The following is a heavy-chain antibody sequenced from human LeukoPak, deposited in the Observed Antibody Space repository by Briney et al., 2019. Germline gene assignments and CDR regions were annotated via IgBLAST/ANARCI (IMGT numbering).Heavy chain of an antibody. CDR1: GGTFSTYA. Sequence: ASVKVSCKASGGTFSTYAISWVRQAPGQGLEWMGGIIPIFGTSNYAQKFQGRVTITADESTSTAYMELSSLRSEDTAVYYCARDDGRYFDRLGHDAFDIWGQGTLVTVSS. CDR3: ARDDGRYFDRLGHDAFDI. D-gene: IGHD3-9*01. CDR2: IIPIFGTS. J-gene: IGHJ3*02. V-gene: IGHV1-69*13.